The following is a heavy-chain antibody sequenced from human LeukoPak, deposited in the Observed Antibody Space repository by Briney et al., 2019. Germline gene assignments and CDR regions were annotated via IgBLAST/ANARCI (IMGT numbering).Heavy chain of an antibody. V-gene: IGHV4-4*07. CDR3: ARDYSVDFWSGYPRYYYYYYMDV. J-gene: IGHJ6*03. D-gene: IGHD3-3*01. Sequence: SETLSLTCTVSGGSISSYYWSWIRQPAGKGLEWIGRIYTSGSTNYNPSLKSRVTMSVDTSKNQFSLKLSSVTAADTAVYYCARDYSVDFWSGYPRYYYYYYMDVWGKGTTVTVPS. CDR2: IYTSGST. CDR1: GGSISSYY.